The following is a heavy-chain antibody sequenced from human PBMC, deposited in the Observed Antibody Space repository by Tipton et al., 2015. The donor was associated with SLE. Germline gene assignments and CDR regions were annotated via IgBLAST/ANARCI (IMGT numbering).Heavy chain of an antibody. CDR2: ISDRGST. Sequence: TLSLTCTVSGASISSYYWSWIRQPPGKGLEWIGYISDRGSTSYNPSLRSRLTISVDTPKNQVSLRLSSVTAADTAVYYCARAADYYYYMDVWGRGTTVTVSS. CDR1: GASISSYY. D-gene: IGHD6-25*01. V-gene: IGHV4-59*01. CDR3: ARAADYYYYMDV. J-gene: IGHJ6*03.